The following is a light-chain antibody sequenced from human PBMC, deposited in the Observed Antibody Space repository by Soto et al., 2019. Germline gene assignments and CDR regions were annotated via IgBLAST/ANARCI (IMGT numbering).Light chain of an antibody. J-gene: IGKJ2*01. CDR1: QSLSGNY. Sequence: DIVLTQSPGTLSLSPGERATLSCRASQSLSGNYLAWYQQRPGQPPRLLIYGASSRATGIPDRFSGSGSGTDFTLTISRLEPEDFAVYICQQYGSSHMYTFAQGTKLEIK. CDR2: GAS. V-gene: IGKV3-20*01. CDR3: QQYGSSHMYT.